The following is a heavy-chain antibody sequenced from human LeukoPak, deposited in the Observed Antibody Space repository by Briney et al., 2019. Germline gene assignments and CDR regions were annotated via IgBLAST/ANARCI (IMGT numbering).Heavy chain of an antibody. CDR1: GGSFSGYY. V-gene: IGHV4-34*01. Sequence: SETLSLTCAVYGGSFSGYYWSWIRQPPGKGLEWIGEINHSGSTNYNPSLKSRVTISVDTSKNQFSLKLSSVTAADTAMYYCARGLIFDYWGQGTLVTVSS. CDR2: INHSGST. CDR3: ARGLIFDY. J-gene: IGHJ4*02.